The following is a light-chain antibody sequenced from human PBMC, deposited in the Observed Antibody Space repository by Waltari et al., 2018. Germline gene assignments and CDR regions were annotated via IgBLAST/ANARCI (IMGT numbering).Light chain of an antibody. V-gene: IGKV1-5*03. Sequence: DIQMTQSPSTLSASVGHRVTITCRASQSIRSRLAWYQQKPGKAPKLLIYKASSLESGVPSRFSGSGSGTEFTLTISSLQPDDFATYYCQQYNSYSRTFGQGTKVEIK. CDR2: KAS. J-gene: IGKJ1*01. CDR3: QQYNSYSRT. CDR1: QSIRSR.